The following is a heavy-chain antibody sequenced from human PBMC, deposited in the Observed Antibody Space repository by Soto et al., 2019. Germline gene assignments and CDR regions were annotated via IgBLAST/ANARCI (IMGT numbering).Heavy chain of an antibody. CDR2: ISPYNGNT. Sequence: ASVEVCCKACGGTFSSYGISWVRQAPGQGLEWMGWISPYNGNTNYAQKLQGRVTMTTDTSTSTAYMELRSLRSDDTAVYYCARDLSGNPGYWGQGTLVTVSS. J-gene: IGHJ4*02. D-gene: IGHD2-15*01. CDR3: ARDLSGNPGY. CDR1: GGTFSSYG. V-gene: IGHV1-18*01.